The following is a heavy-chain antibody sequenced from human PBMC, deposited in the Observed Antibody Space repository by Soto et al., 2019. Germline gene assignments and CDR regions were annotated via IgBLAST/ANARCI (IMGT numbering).Heavy chain of an antibody. V-gene: IGHV3-9*01. J-gene: IGHJ6*02. CDR2: ISWNSGTI. Sequence: VQVVESGGGLVKPGRSLRLSCAASGFSFDDYAMHWVRQAPGKGLEWVSGISWNSGTIGYADSVKGRFTISRDNAKNSLYLQMNSLRAEDTALYYCAKSTSGTANGMGVWGQGTTVTVSS. D-gene: IGHD2-21*02. CDR3: AKSTSGTANGMGV. CDR1: GFSFDDYA.